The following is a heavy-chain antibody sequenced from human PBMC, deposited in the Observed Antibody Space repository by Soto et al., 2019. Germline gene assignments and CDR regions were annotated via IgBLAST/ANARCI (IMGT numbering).Heavy chain of an antibody. CDR1: GFTFSNAW. J-gene: IGHJ3*02. V-gene: IGHV3-15*01. D-gene: IGHD3-3*01. CDR3: TTPSDFSSGYSDKGGPYDAFDI. CDR2: IKSKTDGGTT. Sequence: GGSLRLSCAASGFTFSNAWMSWVRQAPGKGLEWVGRIKSKTDGGTTDYAAPVKGRFTISRDDSKNTLYLQMNSLKTEDTAVYYCTTPSDFSSGYSDKGGPYDAFDIWGQGTMVTVSS.